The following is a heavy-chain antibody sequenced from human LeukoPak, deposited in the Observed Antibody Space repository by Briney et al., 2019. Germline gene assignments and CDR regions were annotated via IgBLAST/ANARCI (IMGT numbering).Heavy chain of an antibody. CDR2: IYTSGST. D-gene: IGHD5-18*01. CDR3: ARSRGYSYGRSQPSYYYYYMDV. CDR1: GGSISSGSYY. V-gene: IGHV4-61*02. Sequence: TPSETLSLTCTVSGGSISSGSYYWSWIRQPAGKGLEWIGRIYTSGSTNYNPSLKSRVTMSVDTSKNQFSLKLSSVTAADTAVYYCARSRGYSYGRSQPSYYYYYMDVWGKGTTVTISS. J-gene: IGHJ6*03.